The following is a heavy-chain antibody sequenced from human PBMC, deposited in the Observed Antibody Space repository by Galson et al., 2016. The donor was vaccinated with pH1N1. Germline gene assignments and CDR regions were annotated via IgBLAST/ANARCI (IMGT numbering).Heavy chain of an antibody. CDR2: IWYDGSNK. J-gene: IGHJ4*02. V-gene: IGHV3-33*01. Sequence: SLRLSCAASGFTFSSYGMHWVRQAPGKGLEWVAVIWYDGSNKYYAESVKGRFTISRDNSKNTMYRQMNSLRAEDTAVYDCRRWNSYYGDYLGYCGQGTLVTVSS. CDR3: RRWNSYYGDYLGY. D-gene: IGHD4-17*01. CDR1: GFTFSSYG.